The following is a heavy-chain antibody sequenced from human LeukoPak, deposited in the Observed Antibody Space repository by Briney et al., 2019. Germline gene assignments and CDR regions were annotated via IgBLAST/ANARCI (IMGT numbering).Heavy chain of an antibody. Sequence: GGSLRLSCAASGFTFSSYEMNWFRQAPGKGLEWVSYISGSGYTIYYADSVKGRFTISRDNAKNSLYLQMNSLRAEDTAVYYCARGLGEATGFDYWGQGTLVTVSS. J-gene: IGHJ4*02. CDR3: ARGLGEATGFDY. V-gene: IGHV3-48*03. D-gene: IGHD5-12*01. CDR1: GFTFSSYE. CDR2: ISGSGYTI.